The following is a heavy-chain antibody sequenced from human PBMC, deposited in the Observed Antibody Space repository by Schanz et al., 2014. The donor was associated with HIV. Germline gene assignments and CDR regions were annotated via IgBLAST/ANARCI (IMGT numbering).Heavy chain of an antibody. CDR3: ARGSGPYYYYYGMDV. CDR1: GFTFSSYW. V-gene: IGHV3-23*04. CDR2: ISGSGGST. D-gene: IGHD3-10*01. Sequence: EVQLVESGGGLVQPGGSLRLSCAASGFTFSSYWMHWVRQAPGKGLEWVSAISGSGGSTYYADSVKGRFTISRDNSKNTLYLQMNSLRVEDTAVYYCARGSGPYYYYYGMDVWGQGTTVTVSS. J-gene: IGHJ6*02.